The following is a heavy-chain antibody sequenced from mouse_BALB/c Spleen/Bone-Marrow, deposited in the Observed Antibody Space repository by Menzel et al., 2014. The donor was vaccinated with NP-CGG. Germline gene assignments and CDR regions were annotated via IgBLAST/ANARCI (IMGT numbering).Heavy chain of an antibody. CDR2: IRNKANGYTT. CDR1: GFTSTDYY. Sequence: EVQRVESGGGLVQPGGSLRLSCAPSGFTSTDYYLSWVRQPPGKALEWLGFIRNKANGYTTEYSTSVKGRFTISRDNSQSILYLQMNTLRAEDSATYYCARGVVATDYWGQGTTLTVSS. J-gene: IGHJ2*01. V-gene: IGHV7-3*02. D-gene: IGHD1-1*01. CDR3: ARGVVATDY.